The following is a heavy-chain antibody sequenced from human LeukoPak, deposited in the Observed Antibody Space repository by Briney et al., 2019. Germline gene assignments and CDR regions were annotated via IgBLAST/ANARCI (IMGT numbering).Heavy chain of an antibody. Sequence: GGAPRPSFAAAGFTFRSYGMQWGRQAPGKGPGGGGGILDDGSNKYYADSVKGRFTISRDNSKNTLYLQMNSLRAEDTAVYYCARASDIAAAGRDYYYYYGMDVWGKGTTVTVSS. CDR3: ARASDIAAAGRDYYYYYGMDV. CDR1: GFTFRSYG. V-gene: IGHV3-33*01. CDR2: ILDDGSNK. D-gene: IGHD6-13*01. J-gene: IGHJ6*04.